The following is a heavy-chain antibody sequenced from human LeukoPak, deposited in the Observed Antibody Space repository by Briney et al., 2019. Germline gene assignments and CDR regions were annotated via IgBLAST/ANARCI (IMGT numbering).Heavy chain of an antibody. V-gene: IGHV1-58*02. Sequence: SVKVSCKASGFTFTSSAMQWVRQARGQRLEWIGWIVVGSGNTNYAQKFQERVTITRDMSTSTAYMELSSLRSEDTAVYYCAAFVYYGSGGRGGYWGQGTLVTVSS. CDR1: GFTFTSSA. J-gene: IGHJ4*02. CDR3: AAFVYYGSGGRGGY. CDR2: IVVGSGNT. D-gene: IGHD3-10*01.